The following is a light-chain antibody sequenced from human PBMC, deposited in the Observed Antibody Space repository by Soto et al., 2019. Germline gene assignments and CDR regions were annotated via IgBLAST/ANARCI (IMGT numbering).Light chain of an antibody. CDR2: EDN. CDR3: SAYTARSTLV. J-gene: IGLJ3*02. Sequence: QSALTQPASVSGSPGQSITISCTGSSSDVGSYNLVSWYQHHPGKAPKFVIYEDNKRPSGVSDRFSGSRSGNTASLTISGLQSEDEGDYYCSAYTARSTLVFGGGTKLTVL. V-gene: IGLV2-14*02. CDR1: SSDVGSYNL.